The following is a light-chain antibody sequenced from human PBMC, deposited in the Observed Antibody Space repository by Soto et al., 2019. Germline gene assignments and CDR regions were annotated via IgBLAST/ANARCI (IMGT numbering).Light chain of an antibody. J-gene: IGKJ1*01. Sequence: DIQMTQSPSSLSASVGDRVTITCRASQGISNYLAWYQQIPGKVPRLLIYAASTLQSGVPSRFSGSGSGTDFTLTISSXQPEDVATYYCQKYNSARWTFGLGTKVDTK. V-gene: IGKV1-27*01. CDR3: QKYNSARWT. CDR2: AAS. CDR1: QGISNY.